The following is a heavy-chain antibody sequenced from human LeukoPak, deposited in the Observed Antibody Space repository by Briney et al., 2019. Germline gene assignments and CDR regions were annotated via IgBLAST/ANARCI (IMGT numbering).Heavy chain of an antibody. J-gene: IGHJ5*02. Sequence: PSETLSLTCTVSGGSITSSYWSWVRQPPGKGLEWIGYIYYTGNINYHPSLKSRVTISLDTSKNQFSLKLTSVTATDTAVYYCARFAGRDGSFPWGQGTLVTVSS. CDR1: GGSITSSY. D-gene: IGHD5-24*01. CDR2: IYYTGNI. CDR3: ARFAGRDGSFP. V-gene: IGHV4-59*01.